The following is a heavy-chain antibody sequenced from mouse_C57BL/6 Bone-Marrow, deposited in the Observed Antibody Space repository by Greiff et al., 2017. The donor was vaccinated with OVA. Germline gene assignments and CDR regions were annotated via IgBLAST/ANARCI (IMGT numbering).Heavy chain of an antibody. CDR1: GYAFTNYL. CDR2: INPGSGGT. V-gene: IGHV1-54*01. CDR3: VWDENY. Sequence: VKLQESGAELVRPGTSVKVSCKASGYAFTNYLIEWVKQRPGQGLEWIGVINPGSGGTNYNEKFKGKATLTADKSSSTAYMQLSSLTSEDSAVYFCVWDENYWGQGTTLTVSS. J-gene: IGHJ2*01. D-gene: IGHD4-1*01.